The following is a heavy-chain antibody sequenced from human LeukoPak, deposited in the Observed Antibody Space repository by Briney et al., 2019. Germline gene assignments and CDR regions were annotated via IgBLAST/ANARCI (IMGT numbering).Heavy chain of an antibody. Sequence: ASVKVSCKASGYTFTSYGISWVRQAPGQGLEWMGWISAYNGNTNYAQKLQGRVTMTTDTSTSTAYMELRSLRSDDTAVYYCARGRVRESHRGIVVVITVDYFDYWGQGTLVTVSS. J-gene: IGHJ4*02. D-gene: IGHD3-22*01. V-gene: IGHV1-18*01. CDR3: ARGRVRESHRGIVVVITVDYFDY. CDR1: GYTFTSYG. CDR2: ISAYNGNT.